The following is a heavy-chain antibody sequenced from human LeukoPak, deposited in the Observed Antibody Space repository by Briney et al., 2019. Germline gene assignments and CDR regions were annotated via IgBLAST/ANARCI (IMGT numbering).Heavy chain of an antibody. J-gene: IGHJ4*02. CDR1: GGSISSGPYY. Sequence: SETLSLTCTVSGGSISSGPYYWGWIRQPPGKGLEWIGTFYYSGSTNYNPSLKSRVTISVDTSKNQFSLKLSSVTAADTAVYYCTRWVVVVAANIGSLGIDYWGQGTLVTVSS. CDR3: TRWVVVVAANIGSLGIDY. D-gene: IGHD2-15*01. V-gene: IGHV4-39*01. CDR2: FYYSGST.